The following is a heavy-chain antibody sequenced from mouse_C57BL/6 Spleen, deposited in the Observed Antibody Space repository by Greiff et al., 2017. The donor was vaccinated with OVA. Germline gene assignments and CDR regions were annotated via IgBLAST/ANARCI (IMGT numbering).Heavy chain of an antibody. J-gene: IGHJ2*01. D-gene: IGHD2-3*01. V-gene: IGHV1-22*01. CDR3: ARWLLPFDY. CDR2: INPNNGGT. CDR1: GYTFTDYN. Sequence: VQLQQSGPELVKPGASVKMSCKASGYTFTDYNMHWVKQSHGKGLEWIGYINPNNGGTSYNQKFKGKATLTVNKSSSTASMELRSLTSEDSAFYYCARWLLPFDYWGQGTTLTVSS.